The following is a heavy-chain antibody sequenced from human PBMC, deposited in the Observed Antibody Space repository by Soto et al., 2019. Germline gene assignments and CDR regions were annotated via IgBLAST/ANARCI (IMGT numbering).Heavy chain of an antibody. D-gene: IGHD5-12*01. CDR2: IYYSGST. CDR1: GGSISSSSYY. CDR3: ARSYSGYDNNWFDP. V-gene: IGHV4-39*01. Sequence: QLQLQESGPGLVKPSETLSLTCTVSGGSISSSSYYWGWIRQPPGKGLEWIGSIYYSGSTYYNPSLKSRVTISVDTSKTQFSLTLSSVTAADTAVYYCARSYSGYDNNWFDPWGQGTLVTVSS. J-gene: IGHJ5*02.